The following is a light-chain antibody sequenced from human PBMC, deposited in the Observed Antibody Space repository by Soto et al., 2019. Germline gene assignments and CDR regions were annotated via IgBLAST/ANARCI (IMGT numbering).Light chain of an antibody. J-gene: IGLJ2*01. CDR2: EVS. V-gene: IGLV2-8*01. Sequence: QSVLTQPPSASGSPGQSVTISCTGTSSDVGGYNYVSWYQQYPGKAPKLMIYEVSKGPSGVPDRFSGSKSGNTASLTVSGLQGEDEADYYCSSYAGSNTFIFGGGTKVTVL. CDR3: SSYAGSNTFI. CDR1: SSDVGGYNY.